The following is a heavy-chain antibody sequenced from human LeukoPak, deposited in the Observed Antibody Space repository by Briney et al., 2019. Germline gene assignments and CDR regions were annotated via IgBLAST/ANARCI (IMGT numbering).Heavy chain of an antibody. CDR3: ARLGADYYGSGSPSYYYYYGMDV. CDR1: GYSFTSYW. Sequence: GESLKISCKGSGYSFTSYWLGWVRQMPGKGLEWMGIIYPGDSDTRYSPSFQGQVTISADKSISTAYLQWSSLKASDTAMYYCARLGADYYGSGSPSYYYYYGMDVWGQGTTVTVSS. J-gene: IGHJ6*02. CDR2: IYPGDSDT. V-gene: IGHV5-51*01. D-gene: IGHD3-10*01.